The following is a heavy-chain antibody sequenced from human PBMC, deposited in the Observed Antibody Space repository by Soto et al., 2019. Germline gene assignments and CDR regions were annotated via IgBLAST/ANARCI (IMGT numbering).Heavy chain of an antibody. CDR2: IIPIFGTA. V-gene: IGHV1-69*01. D-gene: IGHD2-15*01. Sequence: QVQLVQSGAEVKKPGSSVKVSCKASGGTFSSYAISWVRQAPGQGLEWMGGIIPIFGTANYAQKFQGRVTITADESTSTAYMELSSLRSEDTAVYYCAREADCSGGSCCSGGAFDIWGQGTMVTVSS. CDR3: AREADCSGGSCCSGGAFDI. CDR1: GGTFSSYA. J-gene: IGHJ3*02.